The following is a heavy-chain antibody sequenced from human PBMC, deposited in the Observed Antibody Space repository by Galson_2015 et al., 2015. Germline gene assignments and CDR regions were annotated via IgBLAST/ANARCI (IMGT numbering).Heavy chain of an antibody. Sequence: SLRLSCAASGFTFSSYGMHWVRQAPGKGLEWVAVISYDGSNKYYADSVKGRFTISRDNSKNTLYLQMNSLRAEDTAVYYCAKDWEEYTYMDVWGQGTTVTVSS. CDR2: ISYDGSNK. D-gene: IGHD1-26*01. CDR1: GFTFSSYG. J-gene: IGHJ6*02. CDR3: AKDWEEYTYMDV. V-gene: IGHV3-30*18.